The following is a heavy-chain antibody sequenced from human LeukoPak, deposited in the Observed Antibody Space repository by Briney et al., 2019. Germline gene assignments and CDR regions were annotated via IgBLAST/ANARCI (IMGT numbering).Heavy chain of an antibody. CDR1: GGSFSGCY. D-gene: IGHD3-16*01. J-gene: IGHJ4*02. CDR3: ARDLGFGYFDY. Sequence: SETLSLTCAVYGGSFSGCYWSWIRQPPGKGLEWIGEINHSGSTNYNPSLKSRVTISVDTSKNQFSLKLNSVTAADTAVYYCARDLGFGYFDYWGQGTLVTVSS. V-gene: IGHV4-34*01. CDR2: INHSGST.